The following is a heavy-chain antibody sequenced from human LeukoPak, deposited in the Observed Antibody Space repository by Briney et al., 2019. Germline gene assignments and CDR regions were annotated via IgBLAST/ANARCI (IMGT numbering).Heavy chain of an antibody. CDR1: GFTYSTYS. V-gene: IGHV3-21*01. J-gene: IGHJ4*02. Sequence: GGSLTLSCAASGFTYSTYSMNWDRQAPGKGLEWVSSISNSSSYITYADSGKGTFTIYRDNAKNSMFLQMNSLRDADTDVYYCARGGSRGWLFDYRGQGTLVTGSS. D-gene: IGHD6-19*01. CDR3: ARGGSRGWLFDY. CDR2: ISNSSSYI.